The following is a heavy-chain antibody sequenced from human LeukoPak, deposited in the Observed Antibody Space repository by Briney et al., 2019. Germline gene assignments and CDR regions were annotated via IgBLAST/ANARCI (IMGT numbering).Heavy chain of an antibody. CDR3: ARASGYDILTGSPFDY. CDR2: IIPILGIA. CDR1: GGTFSSYA. Sequence: SVKVSCKASGGTFSSYAISWVRQAPGQGLEWMGRIIPILGIANYAQKFQGRVTITADKSTSTAYMELSSLRSEDTAVYYCARASGYDILTGSPFDYRGQGTLVTVSS. D-gene: IGHD3-9*01. V-gene: IGHV1-69*04. J-gene: IGHJ4*02.